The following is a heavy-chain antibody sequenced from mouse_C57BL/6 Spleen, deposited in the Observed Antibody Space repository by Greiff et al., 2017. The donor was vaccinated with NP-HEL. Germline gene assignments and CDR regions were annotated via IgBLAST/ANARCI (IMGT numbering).Heavy chain of an antibody. J-gene: IGHJ3*01. CDR1: GYTFTSYW. CDR2: IHPNSGST. Sequence: QVQLQQPGAELVKPGASVKLSCKASGYTFTSYWMHWVKQRPGQGLEWIGMIHPNSGSTNYNEKFKSKATLTVDKSSSTAYMQLSSLTSEDSAVYYSARDYYGSRSWFAYWGRGTLVTVSA. D-gene: IGHD1-1*01. V-gene: IGHV1-64*01. CDR3: ARDYYGSRSWFAY.